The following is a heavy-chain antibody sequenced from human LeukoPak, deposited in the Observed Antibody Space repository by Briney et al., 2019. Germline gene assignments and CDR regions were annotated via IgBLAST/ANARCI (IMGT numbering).Heavy chain of an antibody. J-gene: IGHJ2*01. CDR1: GFTFSSYG. Sequence: GGSLRLSCAASGFTFSSYGMHWVRQAPGKGLEWVAVIWYDGSNKYYPDSVQGRFTISRDNSKNTLYPQVNSLRAEDTAVYYCARDRSMSGWYIDLWGRGTLVTVSS. CDR2: IWYDGSNK. D-gene: IGHD2/OR15-2a*01. V-gene: IGHV3-33*01. CDR3: ARDRSMSGWYIDL.